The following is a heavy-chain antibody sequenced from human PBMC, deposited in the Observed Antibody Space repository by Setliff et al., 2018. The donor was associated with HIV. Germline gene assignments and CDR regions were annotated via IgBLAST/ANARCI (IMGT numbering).Heavy chain of an antibody. D-gene: IGHD2-21*02. CDR1: GGSFSGYY. CDR2: INHRGNT. J-gene: IGHJ4*02. V-gene: IGHV4-34*01. Sequence: PSETLSLTCAVYGGSFSGYYWNWIRQSPGKGLEWIGEINHRGNTNYNLSLKNRVTISVDTSKNQFSLKLNSVTAADTAVYYCTRSLVVTAHLDYWGQGTLVTVSS. CDR3: TRSLVVTAHLDY.